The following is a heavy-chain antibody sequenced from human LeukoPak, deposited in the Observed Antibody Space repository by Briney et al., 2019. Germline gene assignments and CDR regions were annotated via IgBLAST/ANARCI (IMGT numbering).Heavy chain of an antibody. J-gene: IGHJ4*02. D-gene: IGHD6-13*01. V-gene: IGHV3-23*01. CDR1: GFTFSSYA. Sequence: GGSLRLSCAASGFTFSSYAMSWVRQAPGKGLERVSAISGSGGSTYYADSVKGRFTISRDNSKNTLYLQMNSLRAEDTAAYYCAKDEAAAGFDYWGQGTLVTVSS. CDR2: ISGSGGST. CDR3: AKDEAAAGFDY.